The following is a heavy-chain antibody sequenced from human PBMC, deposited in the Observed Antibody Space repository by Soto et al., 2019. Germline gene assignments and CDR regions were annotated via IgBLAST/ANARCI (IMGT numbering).Heavy chain of an antibody. V-gene: IGHV3-48*03. CDR2: ISSSGSTI. CDR3: ARDDYDFWSGNNWYFDL. Sequence: QAGGSLRLSCAASGFTFSSYEMNWVRQAPGKGLEWVSYISSSGSTIYYADSVKGRFTISRDNAKNSLYLQMNSLRAEDTAVYYCARDDYDFWSGNNWYFDLWGRGTLVTAPQ. CDR1: GFTFSSYE. J-gene: IGHJ2*01. D-gene: IGHD3-3*01.